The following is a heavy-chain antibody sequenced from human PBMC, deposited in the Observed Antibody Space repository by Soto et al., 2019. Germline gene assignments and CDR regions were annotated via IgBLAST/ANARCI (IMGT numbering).Heavy chain of an antibody. CDR1: GFTFSSYW. CDR3: ARKPSGYCSGGSCYSYFDY. Sequence: EVQLVESGGGLVQPGGSLRLSCAASGFTFSSYWMSWVRQAPGKGLEWVANIKQDGSEKYYVDSVKGRFTISRDNAKNSLYLQMNSLRAEDTAVYYCARKPSGYCSGGSCYSYFDYWGQGTLVTVSS. V-gene: IGHV3-7*01. J-gene: IGHJ4*02. D-gene: IGHD2-15*01. CDR2: IKQDGSEK.